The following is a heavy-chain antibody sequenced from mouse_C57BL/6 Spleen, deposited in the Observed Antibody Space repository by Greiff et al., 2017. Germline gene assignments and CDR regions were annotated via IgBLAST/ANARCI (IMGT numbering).Heavy chain of an antibody. Sequence: VMLVESDAELVKPGASVKISCKVSGYTFTDHTLHWMKQRPGQGLEWIGYIYPRDGGTKYNEKFKGKATLTADKSSSTAYMPRNSLTSDDSAVYCGARGSSCYYAMDYWGQGTSVTVSS. J-gene: IGHJ4*01. CDR2: IYPRDGGT. CDR3: ARGSSCYYAMDY. V-gene: IGHV1-78*01. D-gene: IGHD1-3*01. CDR1: GYTFTDHT.